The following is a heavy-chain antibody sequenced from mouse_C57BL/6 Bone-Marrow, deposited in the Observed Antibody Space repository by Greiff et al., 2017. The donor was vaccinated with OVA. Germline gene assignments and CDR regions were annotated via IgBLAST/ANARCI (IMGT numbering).Heavy chain of an antibody. CDR3: ARPNWDGFAY. Sequence: QVQLQQPGAELVMPGASVKLSCKASGYTFTSYWMHWVKQRPGQGLEWIGEIDPSDSYTNYNQKFKGKSTLTVDKSSSTAYMQLSSLTSEDSAVYYCARPNWDGFAYGGQGILVTVSA. D-gene: IGHD4-1*02. J-gene: IGHJ3*01. CDR2: IDPSDSYT. CDR1: GYTFTSYW. V-gene: IGHV1-69*01.